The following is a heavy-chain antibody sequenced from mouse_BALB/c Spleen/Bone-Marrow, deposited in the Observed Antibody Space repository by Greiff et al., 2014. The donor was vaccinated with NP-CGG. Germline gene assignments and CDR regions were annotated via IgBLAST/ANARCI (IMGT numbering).Heavy chain of an antibody. D-gene: IGHD2-2*01. CDR2: ISTYSGNT. V-gene: IGHV1-67*01. CDR1: GYTFTDYA. J-gene: IGHJ3*01. Sequence: VQLQQSGPELVRPGVSVKISCKGSGYTFTDYAMHWVKQSHAKSLEWIGVISTYSGNTNYNQKFKGKDTMTVDKSSSTAYMELAILTFEDSAIYYCARSGYGYDWFAYWGQGTLVTVSA. CDR3: ARSGYGYDWFAY.